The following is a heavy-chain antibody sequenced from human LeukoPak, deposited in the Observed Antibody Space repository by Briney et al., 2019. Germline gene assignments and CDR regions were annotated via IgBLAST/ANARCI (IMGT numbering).Heavy chain of an antibody. J-gene: IGHJ4*02. CDR3: AKLNPGYGSGSYFDY. CDR1: GFTFSSYA. D-gene: IGHD3-10*01. V-gene: IGHV3-23*01. CDR2: ISGSGGST. Sequence: GGSLRLSCAASGFTFSSYAMSWVRQAPGKGLEWVSAISGSGGSTYYADSVKGRFTISRDNSKSTLYLQMNSLRAEDTAVYYCAKLNPGYGSGSYFDYWGQGTLVTVSS.